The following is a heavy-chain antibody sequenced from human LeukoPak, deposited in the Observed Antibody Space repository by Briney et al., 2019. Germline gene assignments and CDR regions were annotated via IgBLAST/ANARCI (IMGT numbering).Heavy chain of an antibody. J-gene: IGHJ4*02. CDR1: GYTFARYG. CDR2: ISAYNGDT. CDR3: ARDTALVITPGGPDY. D-gene: IGHD2/OR15-2a*01. V-gene: IGHV1-18*01. Sequence: ASVKVSCKVSGYTFARYGISWVRQAPGQGLEWMGWISAYNGDTKFAQHLQDRVTLTTDASTGTAYMELRSLTSDDTALYYCARDTALVITPGGPDYWGRGTLVTVSS.